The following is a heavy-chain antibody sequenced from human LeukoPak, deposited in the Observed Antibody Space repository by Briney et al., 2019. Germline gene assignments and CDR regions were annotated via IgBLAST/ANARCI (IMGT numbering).Heavy chain of an antibody. CDR2: IYYSGST. CDR1: VGSISSSSYY. J-gene: IGHJ4*02. V-gene: IGHV4-39*07. D-gene: IGHD5-12*01. Sequence: PSETLSLTCTVSVGSISSSSYYWGWIRQPPGKGLEWIGSIYYSGSTYYNPSLKSRVTISVDTSKNQFSLKLSSVTAADSAVYYCAVYSGYEHYWGQGTLVTVSS. CDR3: AVYSGYEHY.